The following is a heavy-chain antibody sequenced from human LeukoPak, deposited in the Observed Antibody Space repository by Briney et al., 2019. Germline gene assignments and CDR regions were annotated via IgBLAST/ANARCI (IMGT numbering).Heavy chain of an antibody. CDR2: ISISSTYI. V-gene: IGHV3-21*04. D-gene: IGHD6-19*01. CDR3: AKDSSGWYHWFDS. J-gene: IGHJ5*01. Sequence: GGSLRLSCAASGFIFSTYSMSWVRQAPGKGLEWVSSISISSTYIYYADSVKGRFTISRDNAKNSLYLQTKSLRAEDTAVYYCAKDSSGWYHWFDSWGQGILVTVSS. CDR1: GFIFSTYS.